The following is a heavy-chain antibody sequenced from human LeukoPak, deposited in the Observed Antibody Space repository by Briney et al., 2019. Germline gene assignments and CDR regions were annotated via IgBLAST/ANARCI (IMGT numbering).Heavy chain of an antibody. CDR3: AREGLEATMTPADY. CDR1: GFTFIRNS. Sequence: TPGGSLRLSCAAASGFTFIRNSMNWVRQAPGKGLEWVSYISSSSSHIFYAGSVKGRFIISRDNAKNSLYLQMNTLRAEDTAVYYCAREGLEATMTPADYWGQGTLVTVSS. V-gene: IGHV3-21*01. J-gene: IGHJ4*02. D-gene: IGHD5-12*01. CDR2: ISSSSSHI.